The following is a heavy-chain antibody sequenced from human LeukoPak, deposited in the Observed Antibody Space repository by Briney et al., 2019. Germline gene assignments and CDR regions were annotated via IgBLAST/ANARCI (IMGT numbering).Heavy chain of an antibody. J-gene: IGHJ4*02. Sequence: SETLSLTCTVSGGSISSYYWSWIRQPPGKGLGWIGYIYYSGSTNYNPSLKSRVTISVDTSKNQFSLKLSSVTAADTAVYYCARGAVAGSLGYWGQGTLVTVSS. CDR2: IYYSGST. D-gene: IGHD6-19*01. CDR3: ARGAVAGSLGY. V-gene: IGHV4-59*01. CDR1: GGSISSYY.